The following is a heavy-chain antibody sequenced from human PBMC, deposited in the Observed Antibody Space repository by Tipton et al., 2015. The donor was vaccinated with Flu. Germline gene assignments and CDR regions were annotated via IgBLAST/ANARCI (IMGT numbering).Heavy chain of an antibody. J-gene: IGHJ4*02. V-gene: IGHV3-21*01. CDR3: ASLRECTGAGCSGKPDY. CDR2: ISGSSNYI. Sequence: SLRLSCAASGFPFTTYSMMWVRQAPGKGLEWVSSISGSSNYIYYTDSVKGRFTISRDNAKNSLYLQMNSLSLEDTAMYYCASLRECTGAGCSGKPDYWGPGTLVTVSS. D-gene: IGHD2-15*01. CDR1: GFPFTTYS.